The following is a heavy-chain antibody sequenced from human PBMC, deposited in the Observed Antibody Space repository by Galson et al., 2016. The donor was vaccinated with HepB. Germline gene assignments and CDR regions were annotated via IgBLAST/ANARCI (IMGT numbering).Heavy chain of an antibody. J-gene: IGHJ5*02. CDR1: GFTFSSYW. CDR2: INSDGSST. CDR3: ARDRTVPVVAAAGAGGWFDP. D-gene: IGHD6-13*01. Sequence: SLRLSCAASGFTFSSYWMHWVRQAPGKGLVWVSRINSDGSSTSYADSVKGRFPISRDNAKNTLYLQMNSLRAEDTAVYYCARDRTVPVVAAAGAGGWFDPWGQGTLVTVSS. V-gene: IGHV3-74*01.